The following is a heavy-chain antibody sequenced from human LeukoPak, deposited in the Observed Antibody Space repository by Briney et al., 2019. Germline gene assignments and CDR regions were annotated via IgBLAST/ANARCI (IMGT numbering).Heavy chain of an antibody. CDR1: GGSFSGYY. Sequence: SETLSLTCAVYGGSFSGYYWSWIRQPPGKGLERIGEINHSGSTNYNPSLKSRVTISVDTSKNQFSLKLSSVTAADTAVYYCALGAKARGPFDYWGQGTLVTVSS. CDR2: INHSGST. D-gene: IGHD4/OR15-4a*01. V-gene: IGHV4-34*01. CDR3: ALGAKARGPFDY. J-gene: IGHJ4*02.